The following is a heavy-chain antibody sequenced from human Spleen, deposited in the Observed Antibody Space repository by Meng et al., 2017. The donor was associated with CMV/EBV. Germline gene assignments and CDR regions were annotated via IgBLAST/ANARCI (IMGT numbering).Heavy chain of an antibody. CDR3: SGRLSSSFRGVYYYYGMDV. V-gene: IGHV3-53*01. D-gene: IGHD6-6*01. J-gene: IGHJ6*02. CDR2: IYSGGST. CDR1: GFTVSSNY. Sequence: GGSLRLSCAASGFTVSSNYMSWVRQAPGKGLEWVSVIYSGGSTYYADSVKGRFTISRDNSKNTLYLQMNSLRAEDTAVYYCSGRLSSSFRGVYYYYGMDVWGQGITVTVSS.